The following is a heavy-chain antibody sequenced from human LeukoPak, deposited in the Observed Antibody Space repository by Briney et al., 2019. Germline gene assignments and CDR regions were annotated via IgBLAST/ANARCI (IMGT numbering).Heavy chain of an antibody. Sequence: ASVKVSCKASGYTFTWYFLHWVRQAPGQRLEWMGWINAGNGNTKYSQKFQGRVTITRDTSASTAYMELSSLRSEDTAVYYCARGEAPPSYYIDYWGRGTLVTVSS. V-gene: IGHV1-3*01. D-gene: IGHD1-26*01. CDR2: INAGNGNT. J-gene: IGHJ4*02. CDR1: GYTFTWYF. CDR3: ARGEAPPSYYIDY.